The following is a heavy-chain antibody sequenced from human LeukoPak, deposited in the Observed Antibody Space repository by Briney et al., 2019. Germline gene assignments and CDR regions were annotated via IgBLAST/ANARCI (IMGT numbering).Heavy chain of an antibody. CDR2: IYTSGST. CDR1: GGSISSGSYY. V-gene: IGHV4-61*02. D-gene: IGHD3-22*01. Sequence: KTSETLSLTCTVSGGSISSGSYYWSWIRQPARKGLEWIGRIYTSGSTNYNPSLKSRVTISVDTSKNQFSLKLSSVTAADTAVYYCARDRYYYDSSARYFDYWGQGTLVTVSS. J-gene: IGHJ4*02. CDR3: ARDRYYYDSSARYFDY.